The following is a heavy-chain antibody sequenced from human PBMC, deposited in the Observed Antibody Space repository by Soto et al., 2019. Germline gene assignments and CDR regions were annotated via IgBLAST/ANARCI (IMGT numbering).Heavy chain of an antibody. V-gene: IGHV1-69*06. CDR3: ARRDSGGFYRFFDS. CDR1: GGSLSTNP. D-gene: IGHD2-15*01. J-gene: IGHJ4*02. Sequence: VKFSCKASGGSLSTNPISWLRQAPGQGLEWMGGTGSGTGPGNHAQKFQGRLTVTADKSTSTVYMELTNLSSEDTAVYYCARRDSGGFYRFFDSWGQGTLVTVSS. CDR2: TGSGTGPG.